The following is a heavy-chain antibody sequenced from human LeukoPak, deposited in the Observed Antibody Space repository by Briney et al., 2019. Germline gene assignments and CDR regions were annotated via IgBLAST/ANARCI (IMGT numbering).Heavy chain of an antibody. D-gene: IGHD1-26*01. J-gene: IGHJ6*02. CDR3: ARGGGSYLVSFGYCYYYGMVV. Sequence: ASVKVSCKASGYTFTSYDINWVRQATGQGLEWMGWMNPNSGNTGYAQKFQGRVTMTRNTSISTAYMELSSLRSEDTAVYYCARGGGSYLVSFGYCYYYGMVVWGQGTTVTVSS. CDR2: MNPNSGNT. CDR1: GYTFTSYD. V-gene: IGHV1-8*01.